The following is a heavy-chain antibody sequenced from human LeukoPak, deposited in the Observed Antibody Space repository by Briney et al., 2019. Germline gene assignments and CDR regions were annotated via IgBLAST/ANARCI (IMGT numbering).Heavy chain of an antibody. Sequence: SGTLSLTCAVSGGSISNNKWWSWVRQPPGKGLEWIGEIYHSGSTNYNPSLKSRVTISVDKSKNQFSLKLSSVTAADTAVYYCARLGGLGYSLGSSCRGNWFDPWGQGTLVTVSS. V-gene: IGHV4-4*02. D-gene: IGHD2-2*01. J-gene: IGHJ5*02. CDR1: GGSISNNKW. CDR3: ARLGGLGYSLGSSCRGNWFDP. CDR2: IYHSGST.